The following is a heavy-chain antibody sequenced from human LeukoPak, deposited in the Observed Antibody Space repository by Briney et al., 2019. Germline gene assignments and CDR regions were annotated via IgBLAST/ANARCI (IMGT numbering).Heavy chain of an antibody. CDR2: IIPIFGTA. D-gene: IGHD5-18*01. V-gene: IGHV1-69*13. J-gene: IGHJ4*02. CDR1: GGTFSSYG. Sequence: ASVKVSCKASGGTFSSYGISWVRQAPGQGLEWMGGIIPIFGTANYAQKFQGRVTITADESTSTAYMELSSLRSEDTAVYYCAREQRGGTAMADYWGQGTLVTVSS. CDR3: AREQRGGTAMADY.